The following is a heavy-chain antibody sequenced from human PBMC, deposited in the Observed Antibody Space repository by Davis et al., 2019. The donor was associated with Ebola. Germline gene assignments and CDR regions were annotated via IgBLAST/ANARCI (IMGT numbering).Heavy chain of an antibody. CDR2: ISYDGSNK. CDR1: GFTFSSYG. CDR3: ADRIAAADTGA. V-gene: IGHV3-30*03. D-gene: IGHD6-13*01. Sequence: GGSLRLSCAASGFTFSSYGMHWVRQAPGKGLEWVAVISYDGSNKYYADSVKGRFTISRDNSKNTLYLQMNSLRPEDTAVYYCADRIAAADTGAWGQGTLVTVSS. J-gene: IGHJ4*02.